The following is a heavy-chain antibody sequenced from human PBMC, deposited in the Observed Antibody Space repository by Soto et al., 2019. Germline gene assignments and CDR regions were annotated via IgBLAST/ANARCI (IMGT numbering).Heavy chain of an antibody. J-gene: IGHJ4*02. CDR1: GFTFTSSA. CDR3: AADATAWQQMVPSDY. D-gene: IGHD2-8*01. V-gene: IGHV1-58*01. Sequence: QMQLEQSGPEVKKPGTSVKVSCKASGFTFTSSAFQWVRHARGQRLEWIGWIAVGSGYTNYAQRFQDRVTLTRDMSTATTYMELSRLTSEDTAIYYWAADATAWQQMVPSDYWGQGTLVTVSS. CDR2: IAVGSGYT.